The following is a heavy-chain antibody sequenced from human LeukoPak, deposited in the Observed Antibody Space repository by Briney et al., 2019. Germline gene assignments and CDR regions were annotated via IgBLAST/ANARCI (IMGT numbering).Heavy chain of an antibody. V-gene: IGHV3-73*01. CDR1: GFTFSGSA. Sequence: GGSLRLSCAASGFTFSGSAMHWVRQASGKGLEWVGRIRSKANNYATAYAASVKGRFTISRDDSKNTAYLQMNSLKTEDTAVYYCTRHSSPGIAEAGPYYYYMDVWGKGTTVTVYS. J-gene: IGHJ6*03. CDR2: IRSKANNYAT. CDR3: TRHSSPGIAEAGPYYYYMDV. D-gene: IGHD6-19*01.